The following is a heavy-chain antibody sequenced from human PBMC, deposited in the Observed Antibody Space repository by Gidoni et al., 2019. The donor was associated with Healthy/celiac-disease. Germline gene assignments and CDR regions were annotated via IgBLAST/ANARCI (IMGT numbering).Heavy chain of an antibody. CDR1: GFTVSSNY. Sequence: EVQLVESGGGLVQPGGSLRLSCAASGFTVSSNYMSWVRQAPGKGLEWVSVIYSGGSTYYADSVKGRFTISRHNSKNTLYLQMNSLRAEDTAVYYCARVGGYYDSSGYLRIRWFDPWGQGTLVTVSS. V-gene: IGHV3-53*04. D-gene: IGHD3-22*01. CDR3: ARVGGYYDSSGYLRIRWFDP. J-gene: IGHJ5*02. CDR2: IYSGGST.